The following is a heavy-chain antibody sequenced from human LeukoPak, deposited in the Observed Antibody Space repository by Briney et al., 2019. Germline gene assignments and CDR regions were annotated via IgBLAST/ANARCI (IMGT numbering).Heavy chain of an antibody. Sequence: SETLSLTCTVSGGSISSYYWSWIRQPPGKGLEWIGYIYCSGSTNYNPSLKSRVTISVDTSKNQFSLKLSSVTAADTAVYYCARGRYFDWLWDFDYWGQGTLVTVSS. CDR3: ARGRYFDWLWDFDY. D-gene: IGHD3-9*01. CDR1: GGSISSYY. V-gene: IGHV4-59*01. CDR2: IYCSGST. J-gene: IGHJ4*02.